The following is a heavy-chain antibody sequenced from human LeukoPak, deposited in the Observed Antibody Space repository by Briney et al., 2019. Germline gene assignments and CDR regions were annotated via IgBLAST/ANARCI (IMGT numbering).Heavy chain of an antibody. CDR3: ARADGYSGSYYDYYYYYMDV. Sequence: ASETLSLTCSVSGASISSSSYYWGWIRQPPGKGMEWIGSIYFRGRTSYSPSLKSRVTISVDTSKNQFSLKLSSVTAADTAVYYCARADGYSGSYYDYYYYYMDVWGKGTTVTVSS. D-gene: IGHD1-26*01. J-gene: IGHJ6*03. CDR2: IYFRGRT. CDR1: GASISSSSYY. V-gene: IGHV4-39*07.